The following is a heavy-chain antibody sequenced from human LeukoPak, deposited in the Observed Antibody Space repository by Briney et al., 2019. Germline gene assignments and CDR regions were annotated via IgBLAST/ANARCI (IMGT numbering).Heavy chain of an antibody. Sequence: SGGSLRLSCAASGFTFNTYWMNWVRQAPGKGLEWVAKIRQDGSEKHYVDSVKGRFTISRDNAKNSLYLQMNSLRVEDMAVYYCARGYYGMDVWGQGTTVTVS. J-gene: IGHJ6*02. CDR3: ARGYYGMDV. V-gene: IGHV3-7*04. CDR1: GFTFNTYW. CDR2: IRQDGSEK.